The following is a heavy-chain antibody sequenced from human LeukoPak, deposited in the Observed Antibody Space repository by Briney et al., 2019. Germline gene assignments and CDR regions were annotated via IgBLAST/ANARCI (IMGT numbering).Heavy chain of an antibody. CDR3: ARNRGYYYYYMDV. V-gene: IGHV3-53*01. CDR1: GFTVSSNY. Sequence: GGSLRLSCAASGFTVSSNYMRWVREAPGKGLEWVSIIYSGGYAYYADSVKGRFTISRDNSKNTLYLQMNSLRAEDTAVYYCARNRGYYYYYMDVWAKGTTVTVSS. CDR2: IYSGGYA. J-gene: IGHJ6*03.